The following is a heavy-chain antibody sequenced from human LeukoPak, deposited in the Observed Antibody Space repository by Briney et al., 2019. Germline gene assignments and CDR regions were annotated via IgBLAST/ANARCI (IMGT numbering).Heavy chain of an antibody. J-gene: IGHJ4*02. Sequence: PGGSLRLSCAVSGITYSYYWMSWVRQAPGKGPEWVANIKYDGSEKYYLESVKGRFTISRDNAKKSLYLQTNSLRAEDTAVYYCARDLTIWGSAKRGYYFDYWGQGILVTVSS. V-gene: IGHV3-7*01. D-gene: IGHD7-27*01. CDR2: IKYDGSEK. CDR3: ARDLTIWGSAKRGYYFDY. CDR1: GITYSYYW.